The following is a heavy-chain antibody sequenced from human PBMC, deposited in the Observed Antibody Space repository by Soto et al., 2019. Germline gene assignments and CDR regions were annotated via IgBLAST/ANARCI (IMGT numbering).Heavy chain of an antibody. J-gene: IGHJ6*02. CDR3: ARSRIAVADHYYYGMDV. CDR1: GGTFSSYA. CDR2: IIPIFGTA. V-gene: IGHV1-69*12. D-gene: IGHD6-19*01. Sequence: QVQLVQSGAEVKKPGSSVKVSCKASGGTFSSYAISWVRQAPGQGLEWMGGIIPIFGTANYAQKFQGRVTITADESTSTAYMELSSLRSEDTAVYYCARSRIAVADHYYYGMDVWGQGTTVTVSS.